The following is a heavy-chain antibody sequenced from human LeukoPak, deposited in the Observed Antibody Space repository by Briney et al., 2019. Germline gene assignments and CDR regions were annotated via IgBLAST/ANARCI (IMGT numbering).Heavy chain of an antibody. Sequence: SETLSLTCNVSGYSISSGYFWGWVRQPPGKGLEWIGSIYQRATVHYNPSLKSRVTISVDTSKNWFSLTLNSVTAADTAVYYCARWRSSAEIYFDYWGQGTLVTVSS. V-gene: IGHV4-38-2*02. J-gene: IGHJ4*02. CDR3: ARWRSSAEIYFDY. D-gene: IGHD6-25*01. CDR1: GYSISSGYF. CDR2: IYQRATV.